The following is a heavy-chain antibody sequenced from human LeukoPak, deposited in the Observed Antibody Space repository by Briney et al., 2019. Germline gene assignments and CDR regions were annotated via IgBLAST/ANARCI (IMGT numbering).Heavy chain of an antibody. Sequence: ASVKVSCKASEYTFTSYYMHWVRQAPGQGLEWLGWINPNSGGTSYAQKFQGRVTMTRDTSISTAYMDLSRLRSDDTAVYYCARGVTARGFYYYMDVWGKGTTVTISS. V-gene: IGHV1-2*02. CDR3: ARGVTARGFYYYMDV. J-gene: IGHJ6*03. D-gene: IGHD2-21*02. CDR1: EYTFTSYY. CDR2: INPNSGGT.